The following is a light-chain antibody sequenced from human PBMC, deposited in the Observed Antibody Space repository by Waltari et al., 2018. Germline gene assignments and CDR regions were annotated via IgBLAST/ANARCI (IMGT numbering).Light chain of an antibody. J-gene: IGLJ3*02. CDR1: SRDVGGYNY. Sequence: QSALPQPASVSGSPGQSITISCTGTSRDVGGYNYVSWYQQHPGKAPKLMIDEVSNRPSGLSKRFSGSKSGNTASLTISGLQAEDEADYYCSSYTTSSTVVFGGGTKLTVL. CDR2: EVS. CDR3: SSYTTSSTVV. V-gene: IGLV2-14*01.